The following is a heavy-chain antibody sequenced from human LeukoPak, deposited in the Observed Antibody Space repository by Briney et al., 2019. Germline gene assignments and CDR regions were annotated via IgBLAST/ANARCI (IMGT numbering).Heavy chain of an antibody. CDR3: ARVVAARWGYYFDY. J-gene: IGHJ4*02. Sequence: GGSLRLSCAASGFTFDDYGMSWVRQAPGKGLEWVSGINWNGGSTGYADSVKGRFTISRDNAKNSLYLQMNSLRAEDTAVYYCARVVAARWGYYFDYWGQGTLVTVSS. CDR2: INWNGGST. CDR1: GFTFDDYG. V-gene: IGHV3-20*04. D-gene: IGHD6-6*01.